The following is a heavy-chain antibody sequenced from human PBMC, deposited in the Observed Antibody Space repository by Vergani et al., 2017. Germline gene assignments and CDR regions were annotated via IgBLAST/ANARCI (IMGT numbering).Heavy chain of an antibody. V-gene: IGHV4-59*08. CDR3: ARDGYSYGYFDY. D-gene: IGHD5-18*01. CDR2: IYYSGST. CDR1: GGSISSYY. J-gene: IGHJ4*02. Sequence: QVQLQESGPGLVKPSETLSLTCTVSGGSISSYYWSWIRQPPGKGLEWIGYIYYSGSTNYNPSLKSRVTISVDTSKNQFSLKLSSVTAADTAVYYCARDGYSYGYFDYWGQGTLVTVSS.